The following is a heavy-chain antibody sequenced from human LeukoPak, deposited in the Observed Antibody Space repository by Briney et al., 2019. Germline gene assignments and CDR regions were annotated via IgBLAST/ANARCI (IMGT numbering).Heavy chain of an antibody. Sequence: ASVKVSCKASGYTFTSYDINWVRQATGQGLEWMGWMNPNSGNTGYTQKFQGRVTMTRNTSISTAYMELSSLGSEDTAVYYCARTGTLEGWFDPWGQGTLVTVSS. D-gene: IGHD1-7*01. CDR1: GYTFTSYD. CDR2: MNPNSGNT. CDR3: ARTGTLEGWFDP. V-gene: IGHV1-8*01. J-gene: IGHJ5*02.